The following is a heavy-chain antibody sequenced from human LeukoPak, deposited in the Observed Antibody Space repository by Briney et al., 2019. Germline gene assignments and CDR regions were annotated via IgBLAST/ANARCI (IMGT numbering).Heavy chain of an antibody. CDR1: GYTFTSYY. CDR3: ARGAAVVVPSDYGPGYFRL. J-gene: IGHJ1*01. CDR2: IKPSGASR. D-gene: IGHD2-15*01. Sequence: GASVKGSCKASGYTFTSYYMHWWRQAPGHGLEWMGIIKPSGASRSYAQKFQGRVTMTTDTSTSTVYMELSGLRSEDTAVYYCARGAAVVVPSDYGPGYFRLWGQGTLVTVSS. V-gene: IGHV1-46*01.